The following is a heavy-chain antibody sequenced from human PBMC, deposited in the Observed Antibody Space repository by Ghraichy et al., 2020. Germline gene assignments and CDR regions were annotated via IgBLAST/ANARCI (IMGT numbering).Heavy chain of an antibody. Sequence: GESLNISCAASGFTFSNAWMSWVRQAPGKGLEWVGRIKSKTDGGTTDYAAPVKGRFTISRDDSKNTLYLQMNSLKTEDTAVYYCTTGGYSYGHDYWGQGTLVTVSS. V-gene: IGHV3-15*01. J-gene: IGHJ4*02. CDR3: TTGGYSYGHDY. D-gene: IGHD5-18*01. CDR1: GFTFSNAW. CDR2: IKSKTDGGTT.